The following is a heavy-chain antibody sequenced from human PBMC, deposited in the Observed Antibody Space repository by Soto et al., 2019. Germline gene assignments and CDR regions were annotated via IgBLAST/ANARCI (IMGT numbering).Heavy chain of an antibody. J-gene: IGHJ4*02. D-gene: IGHD5-12*01. CDR2: IYYSGST. CDR1: GGSISSGDYY. Sequence: SETLSLTCTVSGGSISSGDYYWSWIRQPPGKGLEWIGYIYYSGSTYYNPSLKSRVTISVDTSKNQFSLKLSSVTAADTAVYYCARDFDGYYFDYWGQGTLVTVSS. V-gene: IGHV4-30-4*01. CDR3: ARDFDGYYFDY.